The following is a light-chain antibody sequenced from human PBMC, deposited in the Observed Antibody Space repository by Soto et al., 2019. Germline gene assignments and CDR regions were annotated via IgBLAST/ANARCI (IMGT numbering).Light chain of an antibody. CDR2: EVS. CDR3: SSYTSSTTWV. Sequence: QSVLTQPASVSGSPGQSITISCTGTKSDIGRYNFVSWYQQHPGKAPKLMIYEVSNRPSGVSNRFSGSKSGNTASMTISGLQAEDEADYYCSSYTSSTTWVFGGGTQLTVL. V-gene: IGLV2-14*01. CDR1: KSDIGRYNF. J-gene: IGLJ3*02.